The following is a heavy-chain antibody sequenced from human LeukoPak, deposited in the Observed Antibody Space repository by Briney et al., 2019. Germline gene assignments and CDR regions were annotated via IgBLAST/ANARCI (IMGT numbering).Heavy chain of an antibody. J-gene: IGHJ6*03. CDR2: IYYSGST. CDR1: GGSISSYY. Sequence: SETLSLTCTVSGGSISSYYWSWIRQPPGKGLEWIGYIYYSGSTNYNPSLKSRVTISVDTSKNQFSLKLSSVTAADTAVYYCARVTSGWHYSYDYYYMDVWGKGTTVTVSS. V-gene: IGHV4-59*01. D-gene: IGHD6-19*01. CDR3: ARVTSGWHYSYDYYYMDV.